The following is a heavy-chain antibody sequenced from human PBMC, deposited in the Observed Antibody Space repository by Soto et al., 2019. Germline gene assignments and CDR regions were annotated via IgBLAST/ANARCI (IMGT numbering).Heavy chain of an antibody. Sequence: GGSLRLSCAASGCTFSSYAMSWGRQAPGKGVEWGAGISGSGDNTYYAGSVKGRFTISRDNSMNTLYLQMNSLRADDTAVYSCAKDSNYDFWSGYTSYCMDVWGKGT. CDR3: AKDSNYDFWSGYTSYCMDV. CDR1: GCTFSSYA. V-gene: IGHV3-23*01. D-gene: IGHD3-3*01. J-gene: IGHJ6*03. CDR2: ISGSGDNT.